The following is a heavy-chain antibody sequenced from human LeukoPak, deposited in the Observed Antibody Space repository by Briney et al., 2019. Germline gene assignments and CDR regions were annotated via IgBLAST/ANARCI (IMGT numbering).Heavy chain of an antibody. J-gene: IGHJ3*02. V-gene: IGHV4-59*11. Sequence: SETLSLTCTVSGRSISSHYRSWIRQPPGKGLEWIGYIYYSGSTNYNPSLKSRVTISVDTSKNQFSLKLSSVTAADTAVYYCARGPLRFLEWFPAGAFDIWGQGTMVTVSS. CDR1: GRSISSHY. CDR3: ARGPLRFLEWFPAGAFDI. CDR2: IYYSGST. D-gene: IGHD3-3*01.